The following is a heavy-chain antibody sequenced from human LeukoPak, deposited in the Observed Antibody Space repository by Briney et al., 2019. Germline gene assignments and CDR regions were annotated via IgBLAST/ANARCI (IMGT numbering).Heavy chain of an antibody. CDR3: ARDRGDGGSLDY. V-gene: IGHV3-7*01. D-gene: IGHD1-26*01. Sequence: GGSLRLSCAASGFTFSTSWMTWVRQAPGKGLEWVANIKKDGSEKGYVDSVKGRCTISRDNAENSLYLQMNSLRAEDTAVYYCARDRGDGGSLDYWGQGTLVTVSS. CDR2: IKKDGSEK. J-gene: IGHJ4*02. CDR1: GFTFSTSW.